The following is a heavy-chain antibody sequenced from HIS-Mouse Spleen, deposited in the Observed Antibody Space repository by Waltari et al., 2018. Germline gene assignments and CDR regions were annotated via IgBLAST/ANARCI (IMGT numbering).Heavy chain of an antibody. CDR1: GFTFSSYG. V-gene: IGHV3-33*01. CDR3: ASISLWGGPVDI. CDR2: IGYDGSNK. J-gene: IGHJ3*02. D-gene: IGHD3-10*01. Sequence: QVQLVESGGGVVQPGRSLRLSCAASGFTFSSYGVPWVRQAPGKGREVVAVIGYDGSNKYYADSVKGRFTISRDNSKNTLYLQMNSLRAEDTAVYYCASISLWGGPVDIWGQGTMVTVSS.